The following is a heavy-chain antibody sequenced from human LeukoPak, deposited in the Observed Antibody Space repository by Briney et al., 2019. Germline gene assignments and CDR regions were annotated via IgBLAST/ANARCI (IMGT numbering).Heavy chain of an antibody. Sequence: GASVKVSCKASGYTFTGYYMHWARQAPGQGLEWMGWINPNSGGTNYAQKFQSRVTMTRDTSISTAYMELSRLRSDDTAVYYCARVVAARPIDYWGQGTLVTVSS. CDR1: GYTFTGYY. J-gene: IGHJ4*02. V-gene: IGHV1-2*02. CDR3: ARVVAARPIDY. D-gene: IGHD6-6*01. CDR2: INPNSGGT.